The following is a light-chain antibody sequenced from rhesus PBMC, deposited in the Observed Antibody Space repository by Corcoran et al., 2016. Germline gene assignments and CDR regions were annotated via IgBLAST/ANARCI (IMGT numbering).Light chain of an antibody. CDR2: DAS. CDR3: QQRNGFPFS. Sequence: DIQLTQSPSSLSASVGDRVTITCRASQGINSHLAWYQQKSGKAPNFLSYDASNLQSGVPSRFSGRGSGTEFTLTISSLQPEDFATYYCQQRNGFPFSFGPGTKVEIK. J-gene: IGKJ2*01. CDR1: QGINSH. V-gene: IGKV1-38*01.